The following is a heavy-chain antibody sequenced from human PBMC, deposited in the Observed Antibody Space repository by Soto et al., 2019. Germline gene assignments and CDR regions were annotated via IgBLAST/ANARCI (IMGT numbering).Heavy chain of an antibody. CDR2: ISSSGSTI. J-gene: IGHJ6*03. V-gene: IGHV3-11*01. CDR1: GFTFSDYY. CDR3: ASRRGLMTGYYYYMDV. D-gene: IGHD3-16*01. Sequence: GGSLRLSCAASGFTFSDYYMSWIRQAPGKGLEWVSYISSSGSTIYYADSVKGRFTISRDNAKNSLYLQMNSLRAEDTAVYYCASRRGLMTGYYYYMDVWGKGTTVTVSS.